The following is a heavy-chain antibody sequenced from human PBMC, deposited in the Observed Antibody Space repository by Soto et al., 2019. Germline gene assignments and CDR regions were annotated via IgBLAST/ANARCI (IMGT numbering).Heavy chain of an antibody. V-gene: IGHV4-59*01. CDR2: IYYSGST. J-gene: IGHJ3*02. D-gene: IGHD4-17*01. CDR1: GGSISSYY. Sequence: SETLSLTCTVSGGSISSYYWSWIWQPPGKGLEWIGYIYYSGSTNYNPSLKSRVTISVDTSKNQFSLKLSSVTAADTAVYYCARDRGYGDYFAFDIWGQGTMVTVSS. CDR3: ARDRGYGDYFAFDI.